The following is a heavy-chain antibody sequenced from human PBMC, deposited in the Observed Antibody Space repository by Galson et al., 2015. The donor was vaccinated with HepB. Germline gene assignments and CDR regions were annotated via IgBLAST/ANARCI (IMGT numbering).Heavy chain of an antibody. J-gene: IGHJ6*02. Sequence: SLRLSCAASGFTFSSYWMHWVRQAPGKGLVWVSRINSDGSSTSYADSVKGRFTISRDNSKNTLYLQMNSLRAEDTAVYYCAKDAGSSGISGMDVRGQGTTVTVSS. CDR1: GFTFSSYW. CDR3: AKDAGSSGISGMDV. D-gene: IGHD1-14*01. CDR2: INSDGSST. V-gene: IGHV3-74*01.